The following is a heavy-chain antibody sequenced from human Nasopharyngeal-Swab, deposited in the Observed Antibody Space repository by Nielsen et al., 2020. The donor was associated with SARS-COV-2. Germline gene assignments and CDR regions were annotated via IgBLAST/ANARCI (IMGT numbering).Heavy chain of an antibody. Sequence: SCAASGFTFSSYAMHWVRQAPGKGLEWVAVISYDGSNKYYADSVKGRFTISRDNSKNTLYLQMNSLRAEDTAVYYCARAGGGGYYGAFDIWGQGTMVTVSS. J-gene: IGHJ3*02. V-gene: IGHV3-30*04. D-gene: IGHD3-22*01. CDR3: ARAGGGGYYGAFDI. CDR1: GFTFSSYA. CDR2: ISYDGSNK.